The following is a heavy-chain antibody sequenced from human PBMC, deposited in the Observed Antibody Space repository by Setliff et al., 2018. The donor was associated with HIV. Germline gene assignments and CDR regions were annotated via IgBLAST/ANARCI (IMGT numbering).Heavy chain of an antibody. D-gene: IGHD3-10*01. Sequence: SETLSLTCIVSGGSISSSTDYWAWIRQPPGKGPDYIGSIYYSGSTYYNPSFKSRVTISVDTSKNWFSLKLASVAAADTAVYYCTRRDVSPLWFGQFDYWGQGILVTVPQ. V-gene: IGHV4-39*07. CDR3: TRRDVSPLWFGQFDY. CDR1: GGSISSSTDY. J-gene: IGHJ4*02. CDR2: IYYSGST.